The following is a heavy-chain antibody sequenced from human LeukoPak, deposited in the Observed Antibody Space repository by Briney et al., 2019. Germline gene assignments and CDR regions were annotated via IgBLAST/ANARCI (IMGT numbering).Heavy chain of an antibody. V-gene: IGHV3-20*04. CDR2: INWNGGST. CDR1: GFTFDDYG. Sequence: GGSLRLSCAASGFTFDDYGMSWVRQAPGKGLEWVSGINWNGGSTGYADSVKGRFTISRDNAKNSLYLQMNSLRAEDTALYYCAKDHGTLYFDYWGQGTLVTVSS. CDR3: AKDHGTLYFDY. J-gene: IGHJ4*02.